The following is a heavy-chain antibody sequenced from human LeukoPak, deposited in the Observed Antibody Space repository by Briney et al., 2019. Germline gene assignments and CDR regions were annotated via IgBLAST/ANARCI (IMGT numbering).Heavy chain of an antibody. D-gene: IGHD3-9*01. CDR1: GYTFTAYY. CDR2: INPNSGGT. Sequence: ASVKVSCKASGYTFTAYYMHWVRQAPGQGLEWMGWINPNSGGTNYAQKFQGRVTMTRDTSISTAYMELSRLRSDDTAVYYCARDNYDILTPDYWGQGTLVTVSS. V-gene: IGHV1-2*02. J-gene: IGHJ4*02. CDR3: ARDNYDILTPDY.